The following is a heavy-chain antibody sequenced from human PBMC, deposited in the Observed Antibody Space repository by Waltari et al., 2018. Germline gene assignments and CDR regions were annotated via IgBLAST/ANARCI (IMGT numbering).Heavy chain of an antibody. Sequence: QVHLVESGGSVVQPGTSLRLSCAASGVSVSHYGMFWVRQSPGKGLEWGELIGYDGTKANYEDAVKGRFTISKDNSKNTLFLQMNSLRDGDTAVYFCARDLSFGSLDYGGQGTLVTVAS. D-gene: IGHD3-10*01. CDR3: ARDLSFGSLDY. CDR1: GVSVSHYG. J-gene: IGHJ4*02. V-gene: IGHV3-33*07. CDR2: IGYDGTKA.